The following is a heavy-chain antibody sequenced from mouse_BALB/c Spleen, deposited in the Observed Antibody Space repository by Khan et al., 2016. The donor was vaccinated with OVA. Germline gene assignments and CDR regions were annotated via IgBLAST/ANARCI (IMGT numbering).Heavy chain of an antibody. J-gene: IGHJ2*01. V-gene: IGHV5-9-3*01. CDR3: ARTPGYYGSNYFDY. CDR1: GFTFSNYA. D-gene: IGHD1-1*01. Sequence: EVELVESGGGLVKPGGSLKLSCTVSGFTFSNYAMSWVRQTPEKRLEWVASISSGGSYTYYPDSVKGRFTISRDNATNTLYLQMTSLKSEDTAMFYCARTPGYYGSNYFDYWGQGTTLTVSS. CDR2: ISSGGSYT.